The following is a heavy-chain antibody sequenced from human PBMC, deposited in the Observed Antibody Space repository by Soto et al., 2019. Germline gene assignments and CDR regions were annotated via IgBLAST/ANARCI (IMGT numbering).Heavy chain of an antibody. D-gene: IGHD2-15*01. V-gene: IGHV4-39*01. Sequence: PSETLSLTCTVSGGSISSSSYYWGWIRQPPGKGLEWIGSIYYSGSTYYNPSLKSRVTISVDTSKNQFSLKLSSVTAADTAVYYCARHGYCSGGSCYWGYYYYYGMDVWGQGTTVTVSS. CDR1: GGSISSSSYY. J-gene: IGHJ6*02. CDR2: IYYSGST. CDR3: ARHGYCSGGSCYWGYYYYYGMDV.